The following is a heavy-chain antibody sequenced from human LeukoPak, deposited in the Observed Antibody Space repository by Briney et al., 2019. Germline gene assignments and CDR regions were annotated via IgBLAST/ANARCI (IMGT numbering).Heavy chain of an antibody. CDR2: IYYSGST. CDR1: GGSISSTSYY. Sequence: PSETLSLTCTVSGGSISSTSYYWGWIRQPPGKGLEWIGSIYYSGSTYYNPSLKSRVTISVDTSKNQFSLKLSSVTAADTAVYYCARDVVAAVGSFDYWGQGILVTVSS. V-gene: IGHV4-39*07. J-gene: IGHJ4*02. CDR3: ARDVVAAVGSFDY. D-gene: IGHD6-13*01.